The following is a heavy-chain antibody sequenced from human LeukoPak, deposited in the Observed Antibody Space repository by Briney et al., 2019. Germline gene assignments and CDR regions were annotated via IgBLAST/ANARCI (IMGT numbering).Heavy chain of an antibody. D-gene: IGHD6-19*01. Sequence: GESLKISCKGSGYSFTSYWIGWVRQMPGKGLEWMGIIYPGDSDTRYSPSFQGQVTISADKSISTAYLQWSSLKASDTAMYYCVRSSRSGMAVAPIDYWGQGTLVTVSS. CDR2: IYPGDSDT. V-gene: IGHV5-51*01. J-gene: IGHJ4*02. CDR1: GYSFTSYW. CDR3: VRSSRSGMAVAPIDY.